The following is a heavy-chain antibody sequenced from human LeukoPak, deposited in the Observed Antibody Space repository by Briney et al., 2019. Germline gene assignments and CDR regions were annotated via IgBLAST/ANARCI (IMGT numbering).Heavy chain of an antibody. CDR2: VYYSGST. CDR3: ARRASDYKIDY. D-gene: IGHD4-11*01. CDR1: GGSISSSGFS. V-gene: IGHV4-39*02. J-gene: IGHJ4*02. Sequence: SETLSLTCTVSGGSISSSGFSWGWIRQPPGKGLEWIGSVYYSGSTYFNPSLNSRVTISVDTSKIHFSLTLSSVTAADTALYFCARRASDYKIDYWGQGTLVTVSS.